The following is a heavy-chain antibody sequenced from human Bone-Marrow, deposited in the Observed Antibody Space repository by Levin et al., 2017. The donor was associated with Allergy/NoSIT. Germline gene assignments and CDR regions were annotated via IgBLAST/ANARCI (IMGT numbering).Heavy chain of an antibody. CDR3: VRLAWDAGFFDY. Sequence: GESLKISCQSSASSFNVFWMAWVRQMPGKGLEWMGSIFPRDSDTRYSPSFQGQVTISVDKSIRTAYLQWTALKISDSATYYCVRLAWDAGFFDYWGQGTLVAVSS. CDR1: ASSFNVFW. CDR2: IFPRDSDT. D-gene: IGHD1-26*01. V-gene: IGHV5-51*01. J-gene: IGHJ4*02.